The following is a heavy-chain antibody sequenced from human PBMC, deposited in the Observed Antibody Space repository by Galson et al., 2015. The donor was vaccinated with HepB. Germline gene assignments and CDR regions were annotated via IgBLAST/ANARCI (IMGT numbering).Heavy chain of an antibody. D-gene: IGHD2-2*01. CDR3: AKDPIMVVVPAAARGDGMDF. CDR1: GFTFSSYA. CDR2: ISGSGGST. J-gene: IGHJ6*02. Sequence: SLRLSCAASGFTFSSYAMSWVRQAPGKGLEWVSAISGSGGSTYYADSVKGRFTISRDNSKNTLYLQMNSLRAEDTAVYYCAKDPIMVVVPAAARGDGMDFWGQGTTVTVSS. V-gene: IGHV3-23*01.